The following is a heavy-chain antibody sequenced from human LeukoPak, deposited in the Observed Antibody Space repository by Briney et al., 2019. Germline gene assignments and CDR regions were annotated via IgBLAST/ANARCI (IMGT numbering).Heavy chain of an antibody. CDR3: ARTGEDFWSGYYTSSMDV. CDR1: GYTFTANY. Sequence: ASVLVSCKTSGYTFTANYIHWVRQAPGQGLEWMGWINPNSGGTNYAQKFQGRVTMTRDTSISTAYMELSRLRSDDTAVYYCARTGEDFWSGYYTSSMDVWGQGTTVTVSS. V-gene: IGHV1-2*02. J-gene: IGHJ6*02. CDR2: INPNSGGT. D-gene: IGHD3-3*01.